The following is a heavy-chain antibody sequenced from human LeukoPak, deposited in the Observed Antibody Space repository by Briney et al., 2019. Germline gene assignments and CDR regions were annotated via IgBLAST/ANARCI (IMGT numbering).Heavy chain of an antibody. J-gene: IGHJ5*02. D-gene: IGHD1-1*01. Sequence: SETLSLTCVVSGYSISNDYYWGWIRQPPGKGLEWIGNIYHSGGSYYNPSLKSRVTILVDTSKNQFSLKLSSVTAADTAVYYCAKAGTTGIHHWFDPWGQGNLVAVSS. V-gene: IGHV4-38-2*01. CDR2: IYHSGGS. CDR1: GYSISNDYY. CDR3: AKAGTTGIHHWFDP.